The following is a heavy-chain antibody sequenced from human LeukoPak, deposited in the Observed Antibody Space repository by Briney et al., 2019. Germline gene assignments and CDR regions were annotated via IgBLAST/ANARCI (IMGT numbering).Heavy chain of an antibody. V-gene: IGHV1-69*04. CDR1: GGTFSSYA. J-gene: IGHJ6*02. CDR3: ARVASGSYYYYGMDV. CDR2: IIPILGIA. Sequence: SVKVSCKASGGTFSSYAISWVRQAPEQGLEWMGRIIPILGIANYAQKFQGRVTITADKSTSTAYMELSSLRSEDTAVYYCARVASGSYYYYGMDVWGQGTTVTVSS. D-gene: IGHD3-22*01.